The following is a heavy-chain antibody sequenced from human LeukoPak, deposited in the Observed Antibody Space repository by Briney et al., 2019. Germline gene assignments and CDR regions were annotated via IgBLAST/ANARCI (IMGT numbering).Heavy chain of an antibody. Sequence: SQTLSLTCTVSGGSISSGSYYWSWIRQPAGKGLEYIGRIYTSGSTSYNPSLKSRVTISVDTSKNQFSLKLSSVTAADTAVYFCASGNYYDSSGRFDYWGQGTLVTVSS. CDR3: ASGNYYDSSGRFDY. V-gene: IGHV4-61*02. CDR1: GGSISSGSYY. D-gene: IGHD3-22*01. J-gene: IGHJ4*02. CDR2: IYTSGST.